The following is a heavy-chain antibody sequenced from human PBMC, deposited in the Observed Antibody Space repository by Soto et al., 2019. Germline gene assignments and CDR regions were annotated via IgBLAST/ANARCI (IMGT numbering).Heavy chain of an antibody. CDR1: GGSISSGGYY. CDR2: IYYSGST. V-gene: IGHV4-31*03. CDR3: ARVHIMITFGGVIVPSDAFDI. Sequence: TLSLTCTVSGGSISSGGYYWSWIRQHPGKGLEWIGYIYYSGSTYYNPSLKSRVTISVDTSKNQFSLKLSSVTAADTAVYYCARVHIMITFGGVIVPSDAFDIWGQGTMVTVSS. J-gene: IGHJ3*02. D-gene: IGHD3-16*02.